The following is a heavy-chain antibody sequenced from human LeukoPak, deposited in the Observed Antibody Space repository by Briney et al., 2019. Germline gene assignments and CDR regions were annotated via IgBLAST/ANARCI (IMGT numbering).Heavy chain of an antibody. J-gene: IGHJ4*02. CDR3: ARDIYSGSLDY. V-gene: IGHV4-34*01. Sequence: SETLSLTCAVYGGSFSGYYWSWIRQPPGKGLEWIGEINHSGSTNYNPSLKSRVTISVDTSKNQFSLKLSSVTAADTAVYYCARDIYSGSLDYWGQGTWSPFPQ. CDR1: GGSFSGYY. D-gene: IGHD1-26*01. CDR2: INHSGST.